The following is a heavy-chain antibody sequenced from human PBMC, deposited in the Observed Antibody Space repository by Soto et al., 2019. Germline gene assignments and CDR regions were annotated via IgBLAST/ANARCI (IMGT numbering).Heavy chain of an antibody. V-gene: IGHV1-46*01. CDR2: IDPSSGTT. CDR3: ARAAYRSLWFLSH. D-gene: IGHD3-9*01. Sequence: GASVKVSCKPSGYSFSNFYVHWVRQAPGQGLEWMGIIDPSSGTTSYTQKFQERVTMTRDTSMSTVYMELSRLRSEDAAVYYCARAAYRSLWFLSHWAQGTLVTVSS. J-gene: IGHJ4*02. CDR1: GYSFSNFY.